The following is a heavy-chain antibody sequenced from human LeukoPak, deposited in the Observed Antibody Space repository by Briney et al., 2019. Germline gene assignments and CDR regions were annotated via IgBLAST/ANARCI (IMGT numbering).Heavy chain of an antibody. CDR3: ARAGRYFGAFDI. V-gene: IGHV3-30*03. CDR2: ISYDGSNK. CDR1: GFTFSSYG. D-gene: IGHD3-9*01. Sequence: GRSLRLSCAASGFTFSSYGMHWVRQAPGKGLEWVAVISYDGSNKYYADSVKGRFTISRDNSKNTLYLQMNSLRAEDTAVYYCARAGRYFGAFDIWGQGTMVTVSS. J-gene: IGHJ3*02.